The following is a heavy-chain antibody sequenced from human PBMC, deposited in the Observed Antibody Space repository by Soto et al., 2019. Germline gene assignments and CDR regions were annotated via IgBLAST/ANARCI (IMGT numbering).Heavy chain of an antibody. D-gene: IGHD1-26*01. V-gene: IGHV4-59*01. CDR3: ARYSGRYSYNWCDP. CDR1: GGTISSYY. CDR2: IYYSGTT. J-gene: IGHJ5*02. Sequence: SETLSLTCTVSGGTISSYYWSWIRQPPGKGLEWIGYIYYSGTTNYNPSLKSRVTISVDTSKNQFSLKLSSVTAADTAVYYCARYSGRYSYNWCDPWGQGTLVTVS.